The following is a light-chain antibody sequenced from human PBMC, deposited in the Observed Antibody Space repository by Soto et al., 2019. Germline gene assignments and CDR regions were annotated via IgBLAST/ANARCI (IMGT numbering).Light chain of an antibody. CDR2: DAS. CDR1: QSVSSY. CDR3: QQRST. J-gene: IGKJ3*01. Sequence: EIVLTQSPATLSLSPGERATLSCRAGQSVSSYLAWYQQKPGQAPRLLIYDASNRATGIPARFSGSGSGTDFTLTISSLEPEDFAVYYCQQRSTLGPGTKVDIQ. V-gene: IGKV3-11*01.